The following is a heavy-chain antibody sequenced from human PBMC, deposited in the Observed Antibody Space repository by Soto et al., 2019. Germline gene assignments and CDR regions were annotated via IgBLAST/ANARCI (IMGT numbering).Heavy chain of an antibody. D-gene: IGHD1-7*01. CDR3: VRGTPTTGLDI. CDR1: GLAVSHNY. V-gene: IGHV3-53*01. CDR2: LYTEGTT. J-gene: IGHJ6*02. Sequence: GGSLRLSCLASGLAVSHNYMSWVRQAPEMGLEWVSILYTEGTTYYADSVKGRFSTSRDNTRNSFYLNMDSLRVGDTATYYCVRGTPTTGLDIWGRGTTVTVSS.